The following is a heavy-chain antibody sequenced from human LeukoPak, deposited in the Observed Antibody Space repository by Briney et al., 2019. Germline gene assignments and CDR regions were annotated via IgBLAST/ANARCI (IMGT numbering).Heavy chain of an antibody. CDR1: DGSISSYY. V-gene: IGHV4-59*01. Sequence: PSETLSLTCTVSDGSISSYYWSWIRQPPGKGLEWIGYIYYSGSTNYNPSLKSRVTISVDTPKNQFSLKLSSVTAADTAVYYCARAPRGGMVTQFDYWGQGTLVTVSS. CDR3: ARAPRGGMVTQFDY. D-gene: IGHD2-21*02. CDR2: IYYSGST. J-gene: IGHJ4*02.